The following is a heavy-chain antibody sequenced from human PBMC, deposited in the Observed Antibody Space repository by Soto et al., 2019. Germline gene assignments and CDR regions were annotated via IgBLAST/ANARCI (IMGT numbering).Heavy chain of an antibody. CDR3: ARVKGLRAPIPRDGMDV. V-gene: IGHV1-18*01. Sequence: ASVKVSCKASGYTFTSYGISWVRQAPGQGLEWMGWISAYNGNTNYAQKLQGRVTMTTDTSTSTAYMELRSLRSDDTAVYYCARVKGLRAPIPRDGMDVWGQGTTVTVS. CDR1: GYTFTSYG. J-gene: IGHJ6*02. CDR2: ISAYNGNT.